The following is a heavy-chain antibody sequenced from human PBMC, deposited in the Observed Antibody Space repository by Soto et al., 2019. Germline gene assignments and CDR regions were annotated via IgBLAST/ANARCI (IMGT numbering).Heavy chain of an antibody. CDR2: IYHSVTT. D-gene: IGHD3-22*01. J-gene: IGHJ4*02. CDR1: GDSISSGYY. Sequence: PSDTLSLTCAVSGDSISSGYYWAWIRQPPGKGLEWIGSIYHSVTTYYNPSLKSRVTISLDTSNNQFSLKLTSVTAADTAVYYCARGYDYDSGGYLFDSWGQATLVTVSS. V-gene: IGHV4-38-2*01. CDR3: ARGYDYDSGGYLFDS.